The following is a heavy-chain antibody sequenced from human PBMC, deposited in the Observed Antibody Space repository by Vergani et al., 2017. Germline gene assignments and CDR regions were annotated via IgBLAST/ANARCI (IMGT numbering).Heavy chain of an antibody. CDR1: GGSISSSSYY. J-gene: IGHJ3*02. Sequence: QLQLQESGPGLVKPSETLSLTCTVSGGSISSSSYYWGWIRQPPGKGLEWIGSIYYSGSTNYNPALKSRVTISVDTSKNQFSLKLSSVTAADTAVYYCARDLVGTSSYAFDIWGQGTMVTVSS. CDR3: ARDLVGTSSYAFDI. D-gene: IGHD2-2*01. V-gene: IGHV4-39*07. CDR2: IYYSGST.